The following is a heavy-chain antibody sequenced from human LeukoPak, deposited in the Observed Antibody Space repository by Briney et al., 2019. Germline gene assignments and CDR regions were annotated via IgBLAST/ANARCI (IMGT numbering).Heavy chain of an antibody. J-gene: IGHJ3*02. D-gene: IGHD2-15*01. CDR2: IYTSGST. Sequence: SGTLSLTCTVSGGSISSGSYYWSWIRQPAGKGLEWIGRIYTSGSTNYNPALKSRVTIPVDTSKNQFSLKLSSVTAADTAVYYCARGQGVARWDAFDIWGQGTRVTVSS. V-gene: IGHV4-61*02. CDR1: GGSISSGSYY. CDR3: ARGQGVARWDAFDI.